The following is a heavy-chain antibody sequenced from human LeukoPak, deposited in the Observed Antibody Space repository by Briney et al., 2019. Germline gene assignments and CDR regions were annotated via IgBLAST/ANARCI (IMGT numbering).Heavy chain of an antibody. J-gene: IGHJ4*02. CDR3: ASLALYYFDY. CDR1: GGSISSSSSY. Sequence: SETLSLTCTVSGGSISSSSSYWGWIRQPPGKGLEWIGSIYYSGSTYYNPSLKSRVTISVDTSKNQFSLKLSSVTAADTAVYYCASLALYYFDYWGQGTLVTVSS. V-gene: IGHV4-39*01. CDR2: IYYSGST.